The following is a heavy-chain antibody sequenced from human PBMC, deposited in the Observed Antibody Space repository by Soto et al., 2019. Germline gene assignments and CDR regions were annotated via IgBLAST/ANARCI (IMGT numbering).Heavy chain of an antibody. CDR2: ISSSSSYI. CDR3: ARDHGSTYYYDSSVGRDAFDI. D-gene: IGHD3-22*01. Sequence: GGSLRLSCAASGFTFSSYSMNWVRQAPGKGLEWVSSISSSSSYIYYADSVKGRFTISRDNAKNSLYLQMNSLRAEDTAVYYCARDHGSTYYYDSSVGRDAFDIWGQGTMVTVSS. V-gene: IGHV3-21*01. CDR1: GFTFSSYS. J-gene: IGHJ3*02.